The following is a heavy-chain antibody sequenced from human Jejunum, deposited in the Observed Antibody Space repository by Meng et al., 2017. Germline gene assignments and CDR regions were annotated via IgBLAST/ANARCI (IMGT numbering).Heavy chain of an antibody. Sequence: LTASGPGLVEPLETVSLTCTVSGGSSNNFYWSGIRQPAGKGLEWIGRIYSSGSATFNASLKSRVSMSVDTSNNQFSLTLTSMTAADAAMYYCARDYGDNYDISTGYFKGYYFDLWGRGTLVTVSS. CDR2: IYSSGSA. J-gene: IGHJ2*01. CDR3: ARDYGDNYDISTGYFKGYYFDL. D-gene: IGHD3-9*01. V-gene: IGHV4-4*07. CDR1: GGSSNNFY.